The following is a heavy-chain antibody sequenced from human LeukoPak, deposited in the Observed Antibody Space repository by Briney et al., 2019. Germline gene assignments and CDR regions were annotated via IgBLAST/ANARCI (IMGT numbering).Heavy chain of an antibody. V-gene: IGHV3-9*01. CDR3: AKGVYYYDSSGYSDY. Sequence: GGSLRLSCAASGFTFSSYSMNWVRQAPGKGLEWVSGISWNSGSIGYADSVKGRFTISRDNAKNSLYLQMNSLRAEDTALYYCAKGVYYYDSSGYSDYWGQGTLVTVSS. D-gene: IGHD3-22*01. J-gene: IGHJ4*02. CDR1: GFTFSSYS. CDR2: ISWNSGSI.